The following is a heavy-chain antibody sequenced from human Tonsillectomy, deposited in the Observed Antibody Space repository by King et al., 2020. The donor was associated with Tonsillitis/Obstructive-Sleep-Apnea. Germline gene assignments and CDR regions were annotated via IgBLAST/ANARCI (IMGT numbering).Heavy chain of an antibody. V-gene: IGHV3-23*04. D-gene: IGHD2-2*01. Sequence: VQLVESGGGLVQPGGSLRLSCDASGFTFSSYAMSWVRQAPGKGLEWVSTISGTVGDTYYADSVRGRFTISRDNSKNTLFLEMYSLRAEDTAVYYCAKARPPMVVAPAAMEGWGQGTLVTVSS. J-gene: IGHJ4*02. CDR1: GFTFSSYA. CDR3: AKARPPMVVAPAAMEG. CDR2: ISGTVGDT.